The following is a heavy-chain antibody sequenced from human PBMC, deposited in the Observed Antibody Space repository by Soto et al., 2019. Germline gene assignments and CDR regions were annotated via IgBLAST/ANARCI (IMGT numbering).Heavy chain of an antibody. CDR2: IYRSGND. J-gene: IGHJ6*02. CDR1: GGSISSGGYY. CDR3: ARKNDFSRRSFYYSGLDV. V-gene: IGHV4-31*03. D-gene: IGHD3-3*01. Sequence: QMQLQESGPGLVKPSQTLSLTCTVSGGSISSGGYYWSWIRQLPGKGLEWLGYIYRSGNDYYNPSLKSRLTISVDTSKNQFSPKLSSVTAADTAVYYCARKNDFSRRSFYYSGLDVWGHGTTVTVSS.